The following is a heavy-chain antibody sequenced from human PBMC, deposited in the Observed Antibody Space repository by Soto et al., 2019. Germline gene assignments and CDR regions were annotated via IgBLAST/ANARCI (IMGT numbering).Heavy chain of an antibody. CDR2: INSYNGNT. Sequence: QVQLVQSGGEVKKPGASVKVSCKASGFTFSNYGISWVRQAPGQGLEWMGWINSYNGNTNFAQNIQGRVIMTTDTSTDTAYMELRTLRPYDTAVYYCARAITMVRGVIPTYDYYGMDVWGQGTTVTVSS. CDR3: ARAITMVRGVIPTYDYYGMDV. J-gene: IGHJ6*02. D-gene: IGHD3-10*01. V-gene: IGHV1-18*01. CDR1: GFTFSNYG.